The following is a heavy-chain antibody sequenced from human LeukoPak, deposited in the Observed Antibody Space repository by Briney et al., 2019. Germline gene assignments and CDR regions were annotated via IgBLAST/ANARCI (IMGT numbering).Heavy chain of an antibody. J-gene: IGHJ5*02. CDR2: ISYDGSNK. CDR3: ARSPYCSSTSCYGTGRFDP. D-gene: IGHD2-2*01. Sequence: GGSLRLSCAASGFTFSSYAMHWVRQAPGKGLEWVAVISYDGSNKYYADSVKGRFTISRDNSKNTLYLQMNSLRAEDTAVYYCARSPYCSSTSCYGTGRFDPWGQGTLVTVSS. CDR1: GFTFSSYA. V-gene: IGHV3-30*04.